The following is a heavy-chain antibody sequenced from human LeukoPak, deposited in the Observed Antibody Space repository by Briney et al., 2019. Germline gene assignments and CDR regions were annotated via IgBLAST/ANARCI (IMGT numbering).Heavy chain of an antibody. CDR2: IYPGDSDT. CDR3: ARHGVPAAMRNWFDP. J-gene: IGHJ5*02. D-gene: IGHD2-2*01. V-gene: IGHV5-51*01. CDR1: GYSFTSYW. Sequence: GESLKISCKGSGYSFTSYWIGWVRQMPGKGLEWMGIIYPGDSDTRYSPSFQGQVTISADKSISTAYLQWSSLKASDTATYYCARHGVPAAMRNWFDPWGQGTLVTVSS.